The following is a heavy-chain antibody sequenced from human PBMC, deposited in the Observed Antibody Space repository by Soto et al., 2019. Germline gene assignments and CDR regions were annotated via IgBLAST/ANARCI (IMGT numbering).Heavy chain of an antibody. CDR1: GGSISSGGYS. J-gene: IGHJ4*02. CDR2: IYHSGST. Sequence: QLQLQESGSGLVKPSQTLSLTCAVSGGSISSGGYSWSWIRQPPGKGLEWIGYIYHSGSTYYNPSLKSRVTISVDRSKNQFSLKLSSVTAADTAVYYCARGGYYGSGSYGKFDYWGQGTLVTVSP. V-gene: IGHV4-30-2*01. D-gene: IGHD3-10*01. CDR3: ARGGYYGSGSYGKFDY.